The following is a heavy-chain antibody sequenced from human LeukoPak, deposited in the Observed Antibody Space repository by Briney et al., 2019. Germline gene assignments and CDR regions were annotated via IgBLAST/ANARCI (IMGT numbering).Heavy chain of an antibody. Sequence: WETLSLTCTVSGGSISSSSYYWGWIRQPPGKGLEWIGSIYYSGSTYYNPSLKSRVTISVDTSKNQFSLKLSSVTAADTAVYYCASHIDPYYFDYWGQGTLVTVSS. V-gene: IGHV4-39*01. CDR1: GGSISSSSYY. J-gene: IGHJ4*02. D-gene: IGHD3-16*02. CDR2: IYYSGST. CDR3: ASHIDPYYFDY.